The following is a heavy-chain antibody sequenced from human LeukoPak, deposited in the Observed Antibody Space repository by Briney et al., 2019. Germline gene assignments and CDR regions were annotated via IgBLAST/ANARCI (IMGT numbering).Heavy chain of an antibody. CDR1: GGTFNTHI. CDR3: TRVTLRGSKYNWFDP. V-gene: IGHV1-69*08. CDR2: ITPIIGTT. Sequence: GASVKVSCTSSGGTFNTHIFNWVRQAPGQGLEWMGRITPIIGTTKYAQRFQGRVTITADTSTSTAYLELRGLTYDDSAVYYCTRVTLRGSKYNWFDPRGQGTHVSVSS. D-gene: IGHD1-26*01. J-gene: IGHJ5*02.